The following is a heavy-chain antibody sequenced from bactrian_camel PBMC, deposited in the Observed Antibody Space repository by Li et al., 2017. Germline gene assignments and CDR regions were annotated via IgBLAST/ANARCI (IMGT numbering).Heavy chain of an antibody. V-gene: IGHV3S40*01. Sequence: VQLVESGGGLVQPGGSLRLSCAASGFPFSSYTMHWIRQAPGKGLEWVSEINSGGERQYYADSVKGRFTISKDNVKNTVFLQMNNLKPEDTAMYVCAINPDYGYCSDGAWAYTRWGQGTQVTVS. CDR1: GFPFSSYT. CDR2: INSGGERQ. D-gene: IGHD5*01. J-gene: IGHJ4*01. CDR3: AINPDYGYCSDGAWAYTR.